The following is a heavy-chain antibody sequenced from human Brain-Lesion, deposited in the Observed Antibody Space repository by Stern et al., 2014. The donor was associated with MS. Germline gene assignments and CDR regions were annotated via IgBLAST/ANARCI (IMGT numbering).Heavy chain of an antibody. D-gene: IGHD2-8*02. CDR2: VYYSGAT. CDR3: AKHACTGAACPFDL. CDR1: GDSISSYTHY. Sequence: VQLVESGPGLVKPSETLSLTCAVSGDSISSYTHYWAWIRQPPGKGLEWIGSVYYSGATYYNPSLQSPVTICVDTSKNQFSPGLNSVTAADTAVYYCAKHACTGAACPFDLWGQGTLVTVSS. V-gene: IGHV4-39*01. J-gene: IGHJ4*02.